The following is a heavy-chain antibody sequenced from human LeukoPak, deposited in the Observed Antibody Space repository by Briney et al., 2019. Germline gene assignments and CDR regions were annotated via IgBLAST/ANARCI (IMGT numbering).Heavy chain of an antibody. CDR1: GFTFSTYA. Sequence: PGGSLRLSCAASGFTFSTYAMNWLRQAPGKGLEWVSGISDRGDSSRYADSVKGRFTISRDSSNNMLYLQMNSLRAEDTAVYYCAKDQDITIFGVVMGFDYWGQGTLVTVSS. V-gene: IGHV3-23*01. CDR3: AKDQDITIFGVVMGFDY. CDR2: ISDRGDSS. J-gene: IGHJ4*02. D-gene: IGHD3-3*01.